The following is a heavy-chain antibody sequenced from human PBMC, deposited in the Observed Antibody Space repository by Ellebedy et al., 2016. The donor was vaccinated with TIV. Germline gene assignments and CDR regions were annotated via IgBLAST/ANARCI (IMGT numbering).Heavy chain of an antibody. V-gene: IGHV3-30*18. J-gene: IGHJ4*02. Sequence: GESLKISCEASGFTFSSYGMHWVRQAPGKGLEWVAFILYDGSSQYYAKSVKGRFTISRDNAKNTLYLQMNSLLGEDAGVYYCAKDQAQYSSGSHLSDYWGRGALVTVSS. CDR2: ILYDGSSQ. D-gene: IGHD3-22*01. CDR1: GFTFSSYG. CDR3: AKDQAQYSSGSHLSDY.